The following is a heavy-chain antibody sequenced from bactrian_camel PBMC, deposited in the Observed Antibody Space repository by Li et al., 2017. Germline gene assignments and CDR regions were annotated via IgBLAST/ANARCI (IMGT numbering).Heavy chain of an antibody. CDR3: AEVRYPDCRSGSRD. Sequence: VQLVESGGGSVQSGGSLRPSCTVPPYPWSTFCVGWFRQFPGSEREGVAGIFIEGNTTVYADSVKGRFTISQDNAKNTVYLQMTSLKPEDTAVYYCAEVRYPDCRSGSRDWGQGTQVTVS. CDR1: PYPWSTFC. D-gene: IGHD3*01. V-gene: IGHV3S31*01. CDR2: IFIEGNTT. J-gene: IGHJ4*01.